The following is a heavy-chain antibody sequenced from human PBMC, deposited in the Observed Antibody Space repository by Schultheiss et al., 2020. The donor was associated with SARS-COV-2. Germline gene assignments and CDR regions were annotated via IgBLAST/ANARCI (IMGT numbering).Heavy chain of an antibody. D-gene: IGHD5-24*01. CDR1: GGSISSSNW. J-gene: IGHJ6*02. CDR2: IYHSGST. CDR3: ARDDRDRLQPGGYYYYAMDV. V-gene: IGHV4-4*02. Sequence: SETLSLTCAVSGGSISSSNWWSWVRQPPGKGLEWIGEIYHSGSTNYNPSLKSRLTISIYTSKNQFSLKLSSVTAADTAVYYCARDDRDRLQPGGYYYYAMDVWGQGTTVTVSS.